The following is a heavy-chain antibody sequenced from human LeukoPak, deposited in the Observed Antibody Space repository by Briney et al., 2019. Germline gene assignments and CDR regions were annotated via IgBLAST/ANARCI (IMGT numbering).Heavy chain of an antibody. CDR1: GGSISSYY. CDR2: IYTSGST. D-gene: IGHD2-2*03. J-gene: IGHJ5*02. CDR3: ARHSGYCSSTSSYSYSFDP. Sequence: SETLSLTCTVSGGSISSYYWSWIRQPPGKGLEWIGYIYTSGSTNYNPSLKSRVTISVDTSKNQFSLKLSSVTAADTAVYYCARHSGYCSSTSSYSYSFDPWGQGTLVTVSS. V-gene: IGHV4-4*09.